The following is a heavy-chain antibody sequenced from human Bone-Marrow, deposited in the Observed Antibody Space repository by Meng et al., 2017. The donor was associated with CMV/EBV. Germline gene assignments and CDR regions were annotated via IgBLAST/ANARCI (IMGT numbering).Heavy chain of an antibody. V-gene: IGHV4-39*07. CDR2: IYYSGST. D-gene: IGHD3-3*01. J-gene: IGHJ6*02. CDR1: GGSISSSSYY. CDR3: ARARFSWMKLRGGMDV. Sequence: SETLSLTCTVSGGSISSSSYYWGWIRQPPGKGLEWIGSIYYSGSTYYNPSLKSRVTISVDTSKNQFSLKLSSVTAADTAVYYCARARFSWMKLRGGMDVWGQGTTVTVSS.